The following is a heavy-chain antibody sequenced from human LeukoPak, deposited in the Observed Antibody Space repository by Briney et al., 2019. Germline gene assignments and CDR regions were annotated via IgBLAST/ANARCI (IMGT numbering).Heavy chain of an antibody. CDR1: GYTLTELS. V-gene: IGHV1-24*01. CDR3: ATARDYYYGMDV. Sequence: ASVKVSSTVSGYTLTELSMHWVRQAPGKGLEWMGGFDPEDGETIYAQKFQGRVTMTEDTSTDTAYMELSSLRSEDTAVYYCATARDYYYGMDVWGQGTTVTVSS. J-gene: IGHJ6*02. CDR2: FDPEDGET.